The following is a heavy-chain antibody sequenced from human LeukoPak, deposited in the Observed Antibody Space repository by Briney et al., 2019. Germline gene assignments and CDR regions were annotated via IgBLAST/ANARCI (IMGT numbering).Heavy chain of an antibody. CDR2: INPNSGGT. J-gene: IGHJ4*02. CDR3: AREEVSVISDTCCSGLGY. Sequence: ASVKVSCKASGYTFTGFYMHWVRQAPGQGLEWMGWINPNSGGTNYAQTFQGRVTMTRDTSINTAYMELSSLRSDDTAVYYCAREEVSVISDTCCSGLGYWGQGTLVTVSS. CDR1: GYTFTGFY. D-gene: IGHD3-10*01. V-gene: IGHV1-2*02.